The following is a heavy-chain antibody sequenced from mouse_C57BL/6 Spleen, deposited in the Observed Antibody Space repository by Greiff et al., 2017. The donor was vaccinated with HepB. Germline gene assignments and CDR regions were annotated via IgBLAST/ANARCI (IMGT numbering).Heavy chain of an antibody. Sequence: VQLQQSGAELVRPGASVKLSCKASGYTFTDYYINWVKQRPGQGLEWIARIYPGSGNTYYNEKFKGKAKLTAEKSSSTAYMQLSCLTSEYSAVYFCATSGSSLWFAYWGQGTLVTVSA. D-gene: IGHD1-1*01. CDR3: ATSGSSLWFAY. V-gene: IGHV1-76*01. CDR2: IYPGSGNT. J-gene: IGHJ3*01. CDR1: GYTFTDYY.